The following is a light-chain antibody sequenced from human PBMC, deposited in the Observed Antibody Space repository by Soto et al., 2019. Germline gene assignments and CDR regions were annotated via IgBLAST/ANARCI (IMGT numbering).Light chain of an antibody. Sequence: EIVFTQSAVTLSLSPGERATLSCRASQSVSSSYLAWYQQKPGQAPRLLIYGASSRATGIPDRFSGSGSGTDFTLTISRLEPEDFAVYYCQQYGSSPWTFGQGTKVDIK. CDR2: GAS. J-gene: IGKJ1*01. CDR3: QQYGSSPWT. CDR1: QSVSSSY. V-gene: IGKV3-20*01.